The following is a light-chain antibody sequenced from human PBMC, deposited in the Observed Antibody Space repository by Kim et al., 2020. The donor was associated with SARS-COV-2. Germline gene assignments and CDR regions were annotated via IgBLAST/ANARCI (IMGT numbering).Light chain of an antibody. CDR1: QTVLSTF. CDR3: QHYGPTAY. CDR2: AAA. Sequence: EIVLTQSPGTLSLSPGERATLSCRASQTVLSTFLAWHQQKPGQAPRLLIYAAATRANGIPDRFSGNGSGTDFTLTISTLEPEDSAVYFCQHYGPTAYFGQGTLLEIK. V-gene: IGKV3-20*01. J-gene: IGKJ5*01.